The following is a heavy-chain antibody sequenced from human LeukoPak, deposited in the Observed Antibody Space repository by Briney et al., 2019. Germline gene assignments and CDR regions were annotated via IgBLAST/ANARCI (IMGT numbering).Heavy chain of an antibody. V-gene: IGHV3-23*01. CDR1: GFTFSNYA. Sequence: PPGGSLILSCAASGFTFSNYAMSWVRQAPGKGLEWVSGISDVSFTTYYTDPVKGRYTISRDNSKNTVYLQMNNLRAEDTAVYFCARHDSFIPCWGQGTQVIVAS. D-gene: IGHD3-16*02. CDR2: ISDVSFTT. J-gene: IGHJ4*02. CDR3: ARHDSFIPC.